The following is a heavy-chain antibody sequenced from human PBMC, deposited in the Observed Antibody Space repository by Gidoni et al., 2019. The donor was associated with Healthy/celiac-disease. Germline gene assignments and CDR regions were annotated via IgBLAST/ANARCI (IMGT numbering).Heavy chain of an antibody. Sequence: QVQLQQSGPGLVKPSQTLSLTCAISGDSISSNSAAWSWIRQSPSRGLAWLGRTYYKSKLYNEYAVSVESPITINPDTSKNQFSLQLNSVTSQDTAVFYWARGASYYDSSGYYFVDFDSWGQGTLVTVSS. CDR3: ARGASYYDSSGYYFVDFDS. J-gene: IGHJ4*02. CDR1: GDSISSNSAA. CDR2: TYYKSKLYN. V-gene: IGHV6-1*01. D-gene: IGHD3-22*01.